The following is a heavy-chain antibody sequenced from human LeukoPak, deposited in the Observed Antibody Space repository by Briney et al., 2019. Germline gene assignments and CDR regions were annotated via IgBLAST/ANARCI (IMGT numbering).Heavy chain of an antibody. Sequence: GGSLRLSCAASGFTFSSYEMNWVRQAPGKGLEWVSSISSSSYIYYADSVKGRFTISRDNAKNSLYLQMNSLRAEDTAVYYCARDKGYDSSGYYVPVGAFDIWGQGTMVTVSS. J-gene: IGHJ3*02. CDR1: GFTFSSYE. D-gene: IGHD3-22*01. CDR3: ARDKGYDSSGYYVPVGAFDI. CDR2: ISSSSYI. V-gene: IGHV3-21*01.